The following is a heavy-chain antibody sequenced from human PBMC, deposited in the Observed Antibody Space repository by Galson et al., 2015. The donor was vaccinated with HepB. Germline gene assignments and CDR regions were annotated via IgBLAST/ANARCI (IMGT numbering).Heavy chain of an antibody. CDR3: GRGPTLSFLDY. J-gene: IGHJ4*02. V-gene: IGHV3-30*19. CDR1: GFTFNNYG. Sequence: SLRLSCAASGFTFNNYGMHWVRQAPGKGLDWVALISNDGRNRYYADSVRGRFTISRDNSKNTLYLQMDSLRVEDTAVYYCGRGPTLSFLDYWSQGTLVTVSS. CDR2: ISNDGRNR.